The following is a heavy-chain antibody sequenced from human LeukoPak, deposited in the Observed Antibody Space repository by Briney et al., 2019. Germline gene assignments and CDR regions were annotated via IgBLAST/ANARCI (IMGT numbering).Heavy chain of an antibody. CDR1: GGSISSYY. CDR3: ARGLYGSGSHFDY. D-gene: IGHD3-10*01. J-gene: IGHJ4*02. CDR2: IYYSGST. Sequence: SETLSLTCTVSGGSISSYYWSWIRQPPGKGLDWIGYIYYSGSTNYNPSLKSRVTISIDTSKNQFSLKLTSVTAADTAMYYCARGLYGSGSHFDYWGQGTLVTVSS. V-gene: IGHV4-59*01.